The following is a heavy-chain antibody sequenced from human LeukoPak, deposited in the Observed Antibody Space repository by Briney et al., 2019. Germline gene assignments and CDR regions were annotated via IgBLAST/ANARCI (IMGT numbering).Heavy chain of an antibody. Sequence: GGSLRLSCAASGFTFSSYEMNGVGQAPGKGLEGVSYISSSGSTIYYAYSVKGRFTISRDNAKNSLYLQMNSLRAEDTAVYYCARDIKDGSGIEYGMDVWGQGTTVTVSS. CDR3: ARDIKDGSGIEYGMDV. D-gene: IGHD3-10*01. CDR1: GFTFSSYE. J-gene: IGHJ6*02. CDR2: ISSSGSTI. V-gene: IGHV3-48*03.